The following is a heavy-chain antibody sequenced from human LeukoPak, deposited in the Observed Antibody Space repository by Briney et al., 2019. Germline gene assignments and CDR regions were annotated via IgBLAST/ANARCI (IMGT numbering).Heavy chain of an antibody. Sequence: GGSLRLSCAASGFTLSSYGMHWVRQAPGKGLEWVAVIWYDGSNKYYADSVKGRFTISRDNSKNTLYLQMNSLRAEDTAVYYCAGGGLGVAAAGFDYWGQGTLVTVSS. CDR3: AGGGLGVAAAGFDY. V-gene: IGHV3-33*01. CDR2: IWYDGSNK. D-gene: IGHD6-13*01. J-gene: IGHJ4*02. CDR1: GFTLSSYG.